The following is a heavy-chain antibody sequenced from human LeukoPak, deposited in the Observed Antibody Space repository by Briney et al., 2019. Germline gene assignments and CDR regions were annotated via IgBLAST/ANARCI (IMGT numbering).Heavy chain of an antibody. J-gene: IGHJ4*02. D-gene: IGHD3-3*01. CDR2: IHYGGNS. CDR3: ARSRITIFGLVIIRFDD. V-gene: IGHV4-39*07. Sequence: SETLSLTCTVSRGSISSTSYYWGWIRQPRGKGLEWIGSIHYGGNSYYNPSLKSRVTISEDASNDRFSLKLNFVTAADTAIYYCARSRITIFGLVIIRFDDWGQGTRVTVSS. CDR1: RGSISSTSYY.